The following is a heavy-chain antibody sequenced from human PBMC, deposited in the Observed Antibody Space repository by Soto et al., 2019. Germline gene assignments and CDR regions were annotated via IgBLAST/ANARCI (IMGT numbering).Heavy chain of an antibody. CDR3: ARLGAGAYYDILTGYYYYYGMDV. CDR1: GGSFSVYY. V-gene: IGHV4-34*01. Sequence: PSETLSLTCAVYGGSFSVYYWSWIRQPPGKGLEWIGEINHSGSTNYNPSLKSRVTISVDTSKNQFSLKLSSVTAADTAVYYCARLGAGAYYDILTGYYYYYGMDVWGQGTTVTVSS. J-gene: IGHJ6*02. D-gene: IGHD3-9*01. CDR2: INHSGST.